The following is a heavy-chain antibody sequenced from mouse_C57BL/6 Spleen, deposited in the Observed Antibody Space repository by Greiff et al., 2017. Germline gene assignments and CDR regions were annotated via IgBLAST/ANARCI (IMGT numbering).Heavy chain of an antibody. V-gene: IGHV1-47*01. CDR3: ARRGVYGNSFAY. Sequence: QVHVKQSGAELVKPGASVKMSCKASGYTFTTYPIEWMKQNHGKSLEWIGNFHPYNDDTKYNEKFKGKATLTVEKSSSTVYLELSRLTSDDSAVYYCARRGVYGNSFAYWGQGTLVTVSA. CDR1: GYTFTTYP. CDR2: FHPYNDDT. J-gene: IGHJ3*01. D-gene: IGHD2-1*01.